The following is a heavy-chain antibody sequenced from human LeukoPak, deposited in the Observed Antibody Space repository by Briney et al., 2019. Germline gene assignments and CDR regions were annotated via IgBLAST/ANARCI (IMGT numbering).Heavy chain of an antibody. CDR3: AKDPSGGSYSVF. Sequence: GGSLRLSCAASGFTFSSYAMSWVRQAPGKGLVWVSRTDPNGITTYADSVKGRFTISRDNAKNTLYLQMNSLRAEDTAVYYCAKDPSGGSYSVFWGQGILVTVSS. V-gene: IGHV3-74*03. D-gene: IGHD1-26*01. CDR2: TDPNGIT. J-gene: IGHJ4*02. CDR1: GFTFSSYA.